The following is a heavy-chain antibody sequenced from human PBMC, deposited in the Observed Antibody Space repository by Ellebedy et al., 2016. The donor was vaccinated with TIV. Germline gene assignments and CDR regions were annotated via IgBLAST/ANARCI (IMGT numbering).Heavy chain of an antibody. D-gene: IGHD6-19*01. CDR2: IYGGGNT. Sequence: GESLKISCAASGFTVSSNYMSWVRRAPGQGLGWVSVIYGGGNTDYAEHVEGRFTISRDNSKNTVYLQMNSLRAADTAVYYCAKARGWYGSDGMDVWGEGTTVTVSS. CDR3: AKARGWYGSDGMDV. V-gene: IGHV3-53*01. J-gene: IGHJ6*04. CDR1: GFTVSSNY.